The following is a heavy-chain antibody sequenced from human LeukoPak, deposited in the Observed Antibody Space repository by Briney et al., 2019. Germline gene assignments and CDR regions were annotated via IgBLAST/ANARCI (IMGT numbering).Heavy chain of an antibody. CDR1: GGSFSGYY. V-gene: IGHV4-34*01. J-gene: IGHJ5*02. CDR3: ARGSAAGFDP. Sequence: SETLSLTCAVYGGSFSGYYWSWIRQPPGKGLEWIGEIKHSGSTNYNPSLKSRVTISVDTSKNQFSLKLSSVTAADTAVYYCARGSAAGFDPWGQGTLVTVSS. CDR2: IKHSGST. D-gene: IGHD6-13*01.